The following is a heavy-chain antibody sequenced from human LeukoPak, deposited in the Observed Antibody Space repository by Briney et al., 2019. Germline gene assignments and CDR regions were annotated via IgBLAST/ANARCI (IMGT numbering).Heavy chain of an antibody. D-gene: IGHD5-24*01. CDR3: ARAWSRDKGYYFDY. J-gene: IGHJ4*02. Sequence: GGSLRLSCAASGFTFSSYGMSWVRQAPGKGLEWVSAISGSGGSTYYADSVKGRFTISRDNSKNTLYLQMNSLRAEDTAVYYCARAWSRDKGYYFDYWGQGTLVTVSS. CDR1: GFTFSSYG. V-gene: IGHV3-23*01. CDR2: ISGSGGST.